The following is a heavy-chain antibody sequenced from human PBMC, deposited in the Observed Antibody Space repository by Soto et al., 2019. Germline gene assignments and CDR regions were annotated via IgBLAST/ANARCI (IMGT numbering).Heavy chain of an antibody. CDR1: GFTVSTFG. CDR3: VTVLPHANSWFDY. D-gene: IGHD2-2*01. J-gene: IGHJ4*02. CDR2: VSYDESHV. V-gene: IGHV3-30*03. Sequence: GGALSLSCAASGFTVSTFGIHWVRQAPGKGLEWVALVSYDESHVYYADSVKGRFAISRDISKNTVYLQMDSLRSEDTGVYYCVTVLPHANSWFDYWGQGTPVTVSS.